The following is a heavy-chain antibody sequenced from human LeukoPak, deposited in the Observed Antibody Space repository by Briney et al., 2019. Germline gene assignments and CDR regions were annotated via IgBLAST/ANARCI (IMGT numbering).Heavy chain of an antibody. CDR2: IYYSGST. D-gene: IGHD3-16*01. J-gene: IGHJ4*02. CDR1: GGSLSRGNYF. V-gene: IGHV4-61*01. CDR3: ARLGLQSTFDY. Sequence: PSQTLSLTCTVSGGSLSRGNYFWSWIRQPPGKGLEWIGYIYYSGSTNYNPSLKSRVTISVDTSKNQFSLKLSSVTAADTAVYYCARLGLQSTFDYWGQGTLVTVSS.